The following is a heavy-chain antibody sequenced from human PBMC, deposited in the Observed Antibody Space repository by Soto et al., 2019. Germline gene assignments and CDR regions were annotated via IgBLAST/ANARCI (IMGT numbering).Heavy chain of an antibody. Sequence: SLTCTVSVGSISSAGYYWSWIRQHPGKGLEWLVSIYYSGSTYYNPSLKSRVTILVDTSYNQFSLKVSSVTAADTAVYYCARAGIQLATVTYFDYWGQGTPVTVSS. CDR3: ARAGIQLATVTYFDY. J-gene: IGHJ4*02. D-gene: IGHD4-4*01. V-gene: IGHV4-31*03. CDR1: VGSISSAGYY. CDR2: IYYSGST.